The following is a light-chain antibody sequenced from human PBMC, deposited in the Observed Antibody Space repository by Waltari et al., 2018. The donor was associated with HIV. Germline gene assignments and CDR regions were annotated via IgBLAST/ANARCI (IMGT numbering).Light chain of an antibody. CDR1: QSVLSSSNNKNY. CDR3: QQYYNTPSIT. J-gene: IGKJ5*01. CDR2: WAS. Sequence: DIVITQSPDSLAVSLGQRATINCKSSQSVLSSSNNKNYLAWYQQRPGQPPKLLISWASARESGVSDRISGSGSGTDFTLTINSLQAEDVAVYYCQQYYNTPSITFGQGTRLEIK. V-gene: IGKV4-1*01.